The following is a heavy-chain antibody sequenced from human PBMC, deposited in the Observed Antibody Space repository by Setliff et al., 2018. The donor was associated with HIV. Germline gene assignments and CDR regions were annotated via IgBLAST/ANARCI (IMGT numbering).Heavy chain of an antibody. D-gene: IGHD3-10*01. Sequence: PSETLSLTCGVYNGSFSDYFWSWIRQPPGKGLEWIGEINDSGSTKYNPSFKSRVTISVDTSKRQFSLRLSSMTAADTAVYYCARYYFGSASRNFYQFMDVWGKGTTVTVSS. J-gene: IGHJ6*03. CDR3: ARYYFGSASRNFYQFMDV. CDR2: INDSGST. CDR1: NGSFSDYF. V-gene: IGHV4-34*01.